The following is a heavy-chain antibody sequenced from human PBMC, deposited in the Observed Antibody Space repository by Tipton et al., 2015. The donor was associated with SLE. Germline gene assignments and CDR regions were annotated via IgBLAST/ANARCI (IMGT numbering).Heavy chain of an antibody. D-gene: IGHD3-22*01. V-gene: IGHV3-23*01. CDR3: AKDPPPTYYFDSSGYY. Sequence: DSVKGRFTISRDNSKNTLYLQMISLRAEDTAVYYCAKDPPPTYYFDSSGYYWGQGTLVTVSS. J-gene: IGHJ4*02.